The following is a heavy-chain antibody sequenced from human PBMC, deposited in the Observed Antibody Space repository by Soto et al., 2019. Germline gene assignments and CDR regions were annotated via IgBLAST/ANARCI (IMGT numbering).Heavy chain of an antibody. D-gene: IGHD3-22*01. CDR2: ISYDGSNK. CDR1: GFTFNNYA. J-gene: IGHJ4*02. CDR3: ARDLSRGITMIALEIHY. Sequence: ESGGGVVQPGGSLRLSCAASGFTFNNYAIHWVRQAPGKGLELVAIISYDGSNKYYADSVKGRFTISRDNPRNTVHLQMSSLRVEDTAVYYCARDLSRGITMIALEIHYWGQGTRVAVAS. V-gene: IGHV3-30-3*01.